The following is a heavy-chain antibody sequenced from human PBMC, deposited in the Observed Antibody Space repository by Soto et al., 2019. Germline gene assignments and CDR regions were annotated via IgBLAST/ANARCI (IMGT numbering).Heavy chain of an antibody. CDR2: IYSGGST. D-gene: IGHD3-22*01. CDR3: ARETPHVQYYYDSSGYLDY. J-gene: IGHJ4*02. V-gene: IGHV3-53*01. CDR1: GFTVSSNY. Sequence: LRLSCAASGFTVSSNYMSWVRQAPGKGLEWGSVIYSGGSTYYADSVKGRFTISRDNSKNTLYLQMSSLRAEDTAVYYCARETPHVQYYYDSSGYLDYWGQGSLVTVSA.